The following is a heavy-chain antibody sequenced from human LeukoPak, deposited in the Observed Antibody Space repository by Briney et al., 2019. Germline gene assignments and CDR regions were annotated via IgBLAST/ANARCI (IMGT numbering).Heavy chain of an antibody. Sequence: ASVKVSCKASGYTFTGYGISWVRQAPGQGLEWMGWISAYNGNTNYAQKLQGRVTMTTDTSTSTAYMELRSLRSDDTAVYYCASPGSGSYYTYWYFDLWGRGTLVTVSS. CDR3: ASPGSGSYYTYWYFDL. V-gene: IGHV1-18*01. CDR1: GYTFTGYG. CDR2: ISAYNGNT. J-gene: IGHJ2*01. D-gene: IGHD1-26*01.